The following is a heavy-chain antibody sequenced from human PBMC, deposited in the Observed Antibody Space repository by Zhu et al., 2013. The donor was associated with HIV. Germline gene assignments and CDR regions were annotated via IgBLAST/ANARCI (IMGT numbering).Heavy chain of an antibody. V-gene: IGHV1-2*02. D-gene: IGHD6-6*01. J-gene: IGHJ3*02. Sequence: QVQLVQSGAEAKKPGASVKVSCKTYGYTFTNYYIHWVRQAPGQGLEWMGWINPNSGGTNYAQKFQGRVTMTRDTSISTAYMELSRLRSDDTAVYYCARLSSIAARPGAFDIWGQGDNGHRLF. CDR1: GYTFTNYY. CDR2: INPNSGGT. CDR3: ARLSSIAARPGAFDI.